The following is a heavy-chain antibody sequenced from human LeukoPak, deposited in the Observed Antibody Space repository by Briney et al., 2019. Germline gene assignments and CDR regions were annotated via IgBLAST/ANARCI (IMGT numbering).Heavy chain of an antibody. Sequence: GGSLRLSCAASGFTVSSNYMSWVRQAPGKGLEGVSIIYSGGSTYYADSVKGRFTISRDNSKNTLYLQMNSLIGEDTAVYYCAREYCNSTSCYGYFQHWGQGTLVTVSS. CDR3: AREYCNSTSCYGYFQH. V-gene: IGHV3-66*01. J-gene: IGHJ1*01. CDR2: IYSGGST. D-gene: IGHD2-2*01. CDR1: GFTVSSNY.